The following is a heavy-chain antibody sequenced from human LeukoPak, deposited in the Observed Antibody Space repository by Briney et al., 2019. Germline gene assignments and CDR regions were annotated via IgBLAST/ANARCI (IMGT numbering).Heavy chain of an antibody. J-gene: IGHJ4*02. V-gene: IGHV4-61*02. CDR3: ARHLYCGSDCSFYFDY. CDR2: IYTSGST. Sequence: SETLSHTCTVSDGSISSGTYSWNWIRQPAGKGLEWIGRIYTSGSTNYNPSLKSRVTISVDTSKNQFSLRLSSVTAADTAVYYCARHLYCGSDCSFYFDYWGQGSLVTVSS. CDR1: DGSISSGTYS. D-gene: IGHD2-21*01.